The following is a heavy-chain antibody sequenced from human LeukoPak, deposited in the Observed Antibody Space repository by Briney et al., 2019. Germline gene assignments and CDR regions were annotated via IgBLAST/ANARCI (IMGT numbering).Heavy chain of an antibody. CDR1: GFTFSNYG. V-gene: IGHV3-30*02. CDR2: IRYDGSNK. Sequence: GGSLRLSCAASGFTFSNYGMHWARQAPGKGLEWVAFIRYDGSNKYYADSVKGRFTISRDNSKNTLYLQMNSLRAEDTAVYFCARRSGVAVAGAFDYWGQGTLVTVSS. J-gene: IGHJ4*02. CDR3: ARRSGVAVAGAFDY. D-gene: IGHD6-19*01.